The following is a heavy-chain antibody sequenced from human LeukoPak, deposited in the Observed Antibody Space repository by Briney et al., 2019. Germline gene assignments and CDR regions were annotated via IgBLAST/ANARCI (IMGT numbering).Heavy chain of an antibody. Sequence: SETLSLTCTVSGGSISSSSYYWGWIRQPPGKGLECIGSIYYSGSTYYNPSLKSRVTISVDTSKNQFSLKLSSVTAADTAVYYCARHGGSGWYERPVWFDPWGQGTLVTVSS. J-gene: IGHJ5*02. CDR2: IYYSGST. CDR1: GGSISSSSYY. CDR3: ARHGGSGWYERPVWFDP. D-gene: IGHD6-19*01. V-gene: IGHV4-39*01.